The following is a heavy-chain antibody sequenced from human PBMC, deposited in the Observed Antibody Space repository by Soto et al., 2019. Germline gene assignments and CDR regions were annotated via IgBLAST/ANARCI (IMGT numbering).Heavy chain of an antibody. Sequence: ASVKVSCKASGYTFTNSDINWVRQAPGQGLEWMGWMNPDSGHAAYAQKFQGRVTLTTSTSTSTVYMEMRSLGYEDTAVYYCARRPQCSGGICYYGLDNWGQGTLVTVSS. CDR3: ARRPQCSGGICYYGLDN. CDR2: MNPDSGHA. J-gene: IGHJ4*02. V-gene: IGHV1-8*01. CDR1: GYTFTNSD. D-gene: IGHD2-15*01.